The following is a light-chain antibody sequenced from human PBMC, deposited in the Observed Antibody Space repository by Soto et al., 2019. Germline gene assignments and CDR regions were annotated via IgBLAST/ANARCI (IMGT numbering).Light chain of an antibody. CDR3: SSYTSSSTLVV. V-gene: IGLV2-14*01. J-gene: IGLJ1*01. CDR2: EVS. Sequence: QSVLTQPASVSGPPGQSITISCTGTSSDVGGYNYVSWYQQHPGKAPKLMIYEVSNRPSGVSNRFSGSKSGNTASLTISGPQAEDEADYYCSSYTSSSTLVVFGTGTKVTVL. CDR1: SSDVGGYNY.